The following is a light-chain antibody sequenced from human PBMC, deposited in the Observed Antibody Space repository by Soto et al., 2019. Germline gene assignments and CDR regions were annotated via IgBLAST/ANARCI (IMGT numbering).Light chain of an antibody. Sequence: EIVLTQSPGTLSLSPGERATLSCRASQSVSSSSLAWYQQKPGQAPRLLIYGASSRATGIPDRFSGSGSGTDFTLTISRLKPEDFALYYCQQYGSSPPMYTFGQGTKLEIK. J-gene: IGKJ2*01. CDR1: QSVSSSS. CDR3: QQYGSSPPMYT. V-gene: IGKV3-20*01. CDR2: GAS.